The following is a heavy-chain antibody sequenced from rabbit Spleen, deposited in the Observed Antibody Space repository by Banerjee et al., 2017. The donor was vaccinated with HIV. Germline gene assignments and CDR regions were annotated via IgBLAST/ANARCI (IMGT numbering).Heavy chain of an antibody. D-gene: IGHD6-1*01. CDR1: GFDFSNYG. CDR2: IEPIFGNT. Sequence: QEQLVESGGGLVQPGGSLKLSCKASGFDFSNYGVTWVRQAPGKGLEWIGYIEPIFGNTYYANWVNGRFTISSHNAQNTLYLQLRSLTVADTATYFCVRDQAGDADHGPYYLNLWGPGPWSPS. V-gene: IGHV1S47*01. J-gene: IGHJ4*01. CDR3: VRDQAGDADHGPYYLNL.